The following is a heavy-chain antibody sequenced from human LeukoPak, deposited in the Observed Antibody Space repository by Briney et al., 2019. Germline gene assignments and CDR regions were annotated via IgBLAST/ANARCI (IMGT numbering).Heavy chain of an antibody. CDR1: GGSFSGYY. V-gene: IGHV4-59*01. J-gene: IGHJ4*02. CDR3: ARSMVRGVIFK. Sequence: NPSETLSLTCAVYGGSFSGYYWSWIRQPPGKGLEWIGYIYYSGSTNYNPSLKSRVTISVDTSKNQFSLKLSSVTAADTAVYYCARSMVRGVIFKWGQGTLVTVSS. CDR2: IYYSGST. D-gene: IGHD3-10*01.